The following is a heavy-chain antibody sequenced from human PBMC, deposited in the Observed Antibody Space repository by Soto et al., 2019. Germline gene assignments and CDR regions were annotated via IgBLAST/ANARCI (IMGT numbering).Heavy chain of an antibody. CDR3: ARVDNSGYYFFDY. D-gene: IGHD6-19*01. Sequence: EVQLVESGGGLVKPGGSLRLSCAASGFTFSTYGMNWVRQAPGKGLEWVSSISSGSYIYYADSVKGRFTISRDNAKNSLYLHMNSLRAEDTAMYFCARVDNSGYYFFDYWGQGTLVTVSS. V-gene: IGHV3-21*01. CDR2: ISSGSYI. J-gene: IGHJ4*02. CDR1: GFTFSTYG.